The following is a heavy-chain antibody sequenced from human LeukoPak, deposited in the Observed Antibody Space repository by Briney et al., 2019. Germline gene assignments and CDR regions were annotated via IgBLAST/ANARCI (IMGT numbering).Heavy chain of an antibody. Sequence: SETLSLTCTVSGVSISSSNWWHWVRQPPGKGLEWIGEIYHSGSTNYNPSLKSRVTISVDKSKNQFSLKLSSVTAADTAVYYCSRLPDPWGQGTLVTVSS. V-gene: IGHV4-4*02. CDR2: IYHSGST. J-gene: IGHJ5*02. CDR3: SRLPDP. CDR1: GVSISSSNW.